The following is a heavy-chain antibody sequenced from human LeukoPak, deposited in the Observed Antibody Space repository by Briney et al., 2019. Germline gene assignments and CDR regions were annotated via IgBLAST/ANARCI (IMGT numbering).Heavy chain of an antibody. CDR2: IYPGDSDT. CDR3: ARRGSSGWYKRGDYSDY. J-gene: IGHJ4*02. Sequence: GESLKISCKGSGYSFTSYWIGWVRQMPGKGLERMGIIYPGDSDTRYSPSFQGQVTISADKSISTAYLQWSSLKASDTAMYYCARRGSSGWYKRGDYSDYWGQGTLVTVSS. D-gene: IGHD6-19*01. V-gene: IGHV5-51*01. CDR1: GYSFTSYW.